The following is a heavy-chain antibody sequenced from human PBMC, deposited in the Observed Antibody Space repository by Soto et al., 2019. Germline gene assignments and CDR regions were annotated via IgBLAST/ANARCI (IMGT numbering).Heavy chain of an antibody. V-gene: IGHV1-8*01. Sequence: GASVKVSWKASGYTFTSYDINWVRQATGQGLEWMGWMNPNSGNTGYAQKFQGRVTMTRNTSISTAYMELSSLRSEDTAVYYCAKDDSGLISSFDYWGQGTLVTVSS. D-gene: IGHD3-10*01. CDR2: MNPNSGNT. CDR1: GYTFTSYD. CDR3: AKDDSGLISSFDY. J-gene: IGHJ4*02.